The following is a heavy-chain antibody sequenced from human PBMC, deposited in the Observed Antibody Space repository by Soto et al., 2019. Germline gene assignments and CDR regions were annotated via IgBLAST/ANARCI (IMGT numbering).Heavy chain of an antibody. J-gene: IGHJ5*02. CDR2: INNSGGTT. D-gene: IGHD3-16*01. CDR3: AKPPAKSVLGGVS. Sequence: EVQLLDSGGGLVQSGGSLRLSCAASGLTFSSYAMTWVRQAPGKGLEWVSTINNSGGTTWYADSVKGRFTISRDNSKNTLYLQMNSLRVEDTALYYCAKPPAKSVLGGVSWGQGTLVTVSS. V-gene: IGHV3-23*01. CDR1: GLTFSSYA.